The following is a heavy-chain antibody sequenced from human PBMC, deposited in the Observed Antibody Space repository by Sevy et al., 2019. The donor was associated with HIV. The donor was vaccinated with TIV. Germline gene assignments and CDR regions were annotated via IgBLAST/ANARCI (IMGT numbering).Heavy chain of an antibody. Sequence: ASVKVSCKVSGYTLTELSMHWVRQVPGKGLEWMGSFDPEDDETIYAQKFQGRVTMTEDTSTDTAYMELRSLRSEDTAVYYCATTKDYYENSGDPFDYWGQGTLVTVSS. CDR3: ATTKDYYENSGDPFDY. CDR1: GYTLTELS. V-gene: IGHV1-24*01. D-gene: IGHD3-22*01. CDR2: FDPEDDET. J-gene: IGHJ4*02.